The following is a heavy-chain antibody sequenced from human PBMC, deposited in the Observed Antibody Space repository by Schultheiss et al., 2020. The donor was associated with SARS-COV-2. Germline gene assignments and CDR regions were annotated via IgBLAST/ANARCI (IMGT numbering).Heavy chain of an antibody. D-gene: IGHD4-17*01. Sequence: SVKVSCKASGGTFSSYAISWVRQAPGQGLEWMGGIIPIFGTANYAQKFQGRVTITADESTSTAYMELSSLRSEDTAVYYCARGLGYDYGDYVASYYYYGMDVWGQGTTVTVSS. V-gene: IGHV1-69*13. J-gene: IGHJ6*02. CDR1: GGTFSSYA. CDR2: IIPIFGTA. CDR3: ARGLGYDYGDYVASYYYYGMDV.